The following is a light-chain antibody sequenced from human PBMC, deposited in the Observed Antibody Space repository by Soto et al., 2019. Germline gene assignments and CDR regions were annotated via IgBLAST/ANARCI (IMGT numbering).Light chain of an antibody. J-gene: IGKJ1*01. CDR3: QQYSTYPWT. CDR1: QTISTL. CDR2: KAS. V-gene: IGKV1-5*03. Sequence: DIQMTQSPSTLSASVGDRVTITCRASQTISTLLAWYQQRPGKAPNLLIYKASSLESGVPSRFSGSGSGTEFPLTISSLQPDDLATYFRQQYSTYPWTFGQWTKVEVK.